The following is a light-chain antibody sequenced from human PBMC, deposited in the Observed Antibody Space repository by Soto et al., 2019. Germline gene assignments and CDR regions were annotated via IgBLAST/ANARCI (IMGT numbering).Light chain of an antibody. CDR3: QQANSFPIT. CDR2: DAS. V-gene: IGKV1D-12*01. J-gene: IGKJ5*01. Sequence: DIQMTQSPSSVSASVGDRVTITCRASQGIRSWLAWYQQKPGKAPKLLIYDASSLQSGVPSRFSGSGSGTDFTLTISSLQPEDFATYYCQQANSFPITFVQGTRLEIK. CDR1: QGIRSW.